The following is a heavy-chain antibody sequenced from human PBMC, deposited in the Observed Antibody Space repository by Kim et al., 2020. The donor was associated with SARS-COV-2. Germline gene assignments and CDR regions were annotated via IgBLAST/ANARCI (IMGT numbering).Heavy chain of an antibody. D-gene: IGHD6-13*01. CDR3: ARQGLAAGIWSGMDV. CDR2: IYPGDSDT. Sequence: GESLKISCKGSGYSFTSYWIGWVRQMPGKGLEWMGIIYPGDSDTRYSPSFQGQVTISADKSISTAYLQWSSLKASDTAMYYCARQGLAAGIWSGMDVWGQGTTVTVSS. V-gene: IGHV5-51*01. J-gene: IGHJ6*02. CDR1: GYSFTSYW.